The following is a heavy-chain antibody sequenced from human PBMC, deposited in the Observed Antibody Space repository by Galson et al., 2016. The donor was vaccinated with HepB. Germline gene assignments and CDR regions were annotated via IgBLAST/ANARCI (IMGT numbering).Heavy chain of an antibody. CDR3: AKFYDVSGRLFDH. Sequence: SLRLSCADSGSSFRNFVMTWVRQAPGKGLEWVSSITASGDYTYNSDSVKGRFAVTRDNLNNMLFLHMSRLRAEDTAVYYCAKFYDVSGRLFDHWGLGTLVTVSS. CDR2: ITASGDYT. D-gene: IGHD3-10*01. CDR1: GSSFRNFV. J-gene: IGHJ4*02. V-gene: IGHV3-23*01.